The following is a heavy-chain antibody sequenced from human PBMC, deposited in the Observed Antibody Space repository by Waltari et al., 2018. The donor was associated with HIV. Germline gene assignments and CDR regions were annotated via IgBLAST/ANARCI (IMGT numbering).Heavy chain of an antibody. CDR2: INTDGSST. J-gene: IGHJ4*02. CDR3: ARDLYSRNGDDY. V-gene: IGHV3-74*01. D-gene: IGHD6-13*01. CDR1: GFTFSSYW. Sequence: EVQLVESGGGLVQPGGSLRLSCAAYGFTFSSYWMHWLRQAPGKGLVWVSRINTDGSSTNYADSVKGRFTISRDNAKNTLYLQMNGLRAEDTAVYYCARDLYSRNGDDYWGQGTLVTVSS.